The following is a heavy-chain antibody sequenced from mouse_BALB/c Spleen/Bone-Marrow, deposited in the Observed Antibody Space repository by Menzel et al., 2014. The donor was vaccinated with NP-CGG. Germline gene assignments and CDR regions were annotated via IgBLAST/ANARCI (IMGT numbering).Heavy chain of an antibody. CDR3: AIEDYYDY. D-gene: IGHD1-1*01. V-gene: IGHV5-17*02. J-gene: IGHJ2*01. Sequence: EVKVVESGGGLVQPGGSRKLSCAASGFTFSSFGMHWVRQAPEKGLEWVAYISSGSSTIYYADTVKGRFTISRDNPKNTLLLQMTSLRSEDTAMYYCAIEDYYDYWGQGTTLTVSS. CDR1: GFTFSSFG. CDR2: ISSGSSTI.